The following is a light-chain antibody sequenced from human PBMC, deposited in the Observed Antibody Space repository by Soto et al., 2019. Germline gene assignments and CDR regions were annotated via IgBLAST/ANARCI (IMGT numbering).Light chain of an antibody. CDR1: SSDIGRYGR. J-gene: IGLJ2*01. CDR2: DVS. V-gene: IGLV2-14*03. CDR3: SSYTSSGTVV. Sequence: QSVLTQPASVSGSPGQSITISCTGTSSDIGRYGRVSWYQNHPGITPKLIIYDVSNRPSGVSNRFSGSKSGNTASLAISGLQAEDETDYYCSSYTSSGTVVFGGGTKLTVL.